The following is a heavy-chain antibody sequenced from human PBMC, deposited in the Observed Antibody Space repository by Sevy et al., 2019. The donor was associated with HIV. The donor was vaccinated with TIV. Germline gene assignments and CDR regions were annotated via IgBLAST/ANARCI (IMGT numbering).Heavy chain of an antibody. CDR3: AGENAWGRGYS. J-gene: IGHJ4*02. CDR2: IYYNGHI. D-gene: IGHD1-26*01. CDR1: GGSITSLY. V-gene: IGHV4-59*08. Sequence: SETLSLTCTVSGGSITSLYWNWIRQPPGKGLEWVANIYYNGHINYNPSLKNRVTLSLDTSKNHFSLRLSSVTAADTAMYYCAGENAWGRGYSWGQGTLVTVSS.